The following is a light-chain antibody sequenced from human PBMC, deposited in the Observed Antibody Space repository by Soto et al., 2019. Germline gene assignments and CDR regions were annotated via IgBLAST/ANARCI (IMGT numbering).Light chain of an antibody. V-gene: IGLV2-14*03. CDR2: DII. J-gene: IGLJ1*01. CDR3: VSFTTSRSYV. Sequence: QSALTQPASVSGSPGQSITISCTGTSSDVGAYIFVSWYQQHPGKAPKLMIYDIINLPSGVSNRFSGSKSGTTASLTISGLQAEDEADYYCVSFTTSRSYVFGTGTQLPVL. CDR1: SSDVGAYIF.